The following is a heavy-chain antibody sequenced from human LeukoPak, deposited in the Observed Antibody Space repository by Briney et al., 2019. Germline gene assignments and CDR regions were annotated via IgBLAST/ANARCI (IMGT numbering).Heavy chain of an antibody. CDR2: TYYSGST. CDR1: GGSISSGGYY. D-gene: IGHD6-6*01. Sequence: SQTLSLTCTVSGGSISSGGYYWSWIRQHPGKGLEWIGYTYYSGSTYYNPSLKSRVTISVDTSKNQFSLKLTSVTAADTAMYYCARQREYSSSALAGFDPWGGGNLVTVSS. CDR3: ARQREYSSSALAGFDP. J-gene: IGHJ5*02. V-gene: IGHV4-31*03.